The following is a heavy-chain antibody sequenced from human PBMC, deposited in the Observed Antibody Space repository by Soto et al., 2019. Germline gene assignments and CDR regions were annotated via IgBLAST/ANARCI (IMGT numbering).Heavy chain of an antibody. D-gene: IGHD2-8*01. Sequence: PSETLSLTCVVSGYSISSNYLWGWIRQPPGKGLEWIGSTYPSGSTYYNPSLKSRVTISVDTSKNQFSLELTSVTAADTAVYYCARDNYCTNGVCSWFDPWGQGTLVTVSS. V-gene: IGHV4-38-2*02. CDR3: ARDNYCTNGVCSWFDP. J-gene: IGHJ5*02. CDR1: GYSISSNYL. CDR2: TYPSGST.